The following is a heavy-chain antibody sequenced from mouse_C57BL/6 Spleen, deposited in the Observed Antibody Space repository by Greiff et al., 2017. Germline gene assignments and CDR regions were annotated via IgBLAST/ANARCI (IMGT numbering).Heavy chain of an antibody. D-gene: IGHD1-1*01. CDR2: IRNKANGYTT. J-gene: IGHJ1*03. Sequence: EVKLMESGGGLVQPGGSLSLSCAASGFTFTDYYMSWVRQPPGKALEWLGFIRNKANGYTTEYSASVKGRFTISRDNSQSILYLQMNALRAEDSATYYCASFTTGGYFDVWGTGTTVTVSS. V-gene: IGHV7-3*01. CDR3: ASFTTGGYFDV. CDR1: GFTFTDYY.